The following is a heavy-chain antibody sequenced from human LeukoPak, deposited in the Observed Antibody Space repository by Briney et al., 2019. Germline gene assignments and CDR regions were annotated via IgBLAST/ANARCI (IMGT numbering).Heavy chain of an antibody. CDR2: INPNSGGT. CDR3: ATDPCGAIVLVPPSVTPDY. Sequence: ASVKVSCKASGYTFTGYYMHWVRQAPGQGLEWMGWINPNSGGTNYAQKFQGRVTMTRDTSISTAYMELSRLRSDDTAVYYCATDPCGAIVLVPPSVTPDYWGQGTLVTVSS. D-gene: IGHD2-2*01. CDR1: GYTFTGYY. V-gene: IGHV1-2*02. J-gene: IGHJ4*02.